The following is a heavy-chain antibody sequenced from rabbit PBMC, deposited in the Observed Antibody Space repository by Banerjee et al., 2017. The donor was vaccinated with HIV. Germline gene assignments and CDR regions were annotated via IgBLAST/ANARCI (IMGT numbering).Heavy chain of an antibody. V-gene: IGHV1S45*01. CDR1: GFSFSGAYW. CDR2: IYAGSSGST. D-gene: IGHD4-1*01. J-gene: IGHJ4*01. CDR3: ASNDVTNRYYKL. Sequence: EESGGGLVQPEGSLTLTCTASGFSFSGAYWICWVRQAPGKGLEWIACIYAGSSGSTYYASWAKGRFTISKTSSTTVTLQMTSLTAADTATYFCASNDVTNRYYKLWGPGTLVTVS.